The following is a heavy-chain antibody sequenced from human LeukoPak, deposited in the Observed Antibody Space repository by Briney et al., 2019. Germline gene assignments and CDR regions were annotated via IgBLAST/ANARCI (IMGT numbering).Heavy chain of an antibody. V-gene: IGHV5-51*01. CDR3: ARHGPLLGTPRGMDV. CDR2: IYPGGSDT. CDR1: GYSFTCYW. Sequence: PGESPKISCSGSGYSFTCYWIGWVRQMPGEGLEWMVIIYPGGSDTRYSPSFQGQVTISADKSISTAYLQWSSLKASDTAMYYCARHGPLLGTPRGMDVWGQGTTVTVSS. J-gene: IGHJ6*02. D-gene: IGHD1/OR15-1a*01.